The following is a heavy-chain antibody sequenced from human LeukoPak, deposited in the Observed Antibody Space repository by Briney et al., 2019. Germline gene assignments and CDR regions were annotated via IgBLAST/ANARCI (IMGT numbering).Heavy chain of an antibody. V-gene: IGHV1-46*01. CDR1: GYTFTSYY. CDR3: ARDRRGGYLPNHRYYYYYYMDV. J-gene: IGHJ6*03. D-gene: IGHD5-12*01. Sequence: ASVKVSCKASGYTFTSYYMHWVRQAPGQGLEGMGIINPSGGSTSYAQKFQGRVTMTRDMSTSTVYMELSSLRSEDTAVYYCARDRRGGYLPNHRYYYYYYMDVWGKGTTVTVSS. CDR2: INPSGGST.